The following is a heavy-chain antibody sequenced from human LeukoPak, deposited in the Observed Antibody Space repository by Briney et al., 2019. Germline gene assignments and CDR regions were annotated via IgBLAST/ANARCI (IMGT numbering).Heavy chain of an antibody. J-gene: IGHJ4*02. CDR2: IIPIFGTA. V-gene: IGHV1-69*05. CDR3: ARVRRWELPPDY. CDR1: GYTFTSYY. Sequence: ASVKVSCKASGYTFTSYYMHWVRQAPGQGLEWMGGIIPIFGTANYAQKFQGRVTITTDESTSTAYMELSSLRSEDTAVYYCARVRRWELPPDYWGQGTLVTVSS. D-gene: IGHD1-26*01.